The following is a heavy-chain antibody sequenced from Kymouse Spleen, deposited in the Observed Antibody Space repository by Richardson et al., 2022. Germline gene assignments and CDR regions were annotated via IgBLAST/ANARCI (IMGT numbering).Heavy chain of an antibody. J-gene: IGHJ6*02. CDR3: ARDQAAMVYYYYGMDV. D-gene: IGHD5-18,IGHD5-18*01. CDR1: GFTFSSYS. V-gene: IGHV3-21*03. CDR2: ISSSSSYI. Sequence: EVQLVESGGGLVKPGGSLRLSCAASGFTFSSYSMNWVRQAPGKGLEWVSSISSSSSYIYYADSVKGRFTISRDNAKNSLYLQMNSLRAEDTAVYYCARDQAAMVYYYYGMDVWGQGTTVTVS.